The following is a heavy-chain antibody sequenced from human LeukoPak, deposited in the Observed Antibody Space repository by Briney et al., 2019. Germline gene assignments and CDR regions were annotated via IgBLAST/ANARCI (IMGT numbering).Heavy chain of an antibody. V-gene: IGHV4-38-2*01. Sequence: SETLSLTCAVSGYSIGRGYYWGWIRQPPGKGLEWIGSIYHSGSTYYNPSLKSRVTISVDTSKNQFSLKLSSVTAADTAVYYCARGPASLWPIDYWGQGTLVTVSS. CDR1: GYSIGRGYY. J-gene: IGHJ4*02. CDR3: ARGPASLWPIDY. CDR2: IYHSGST. D-gene: IGHD2/OR15-2a*01.